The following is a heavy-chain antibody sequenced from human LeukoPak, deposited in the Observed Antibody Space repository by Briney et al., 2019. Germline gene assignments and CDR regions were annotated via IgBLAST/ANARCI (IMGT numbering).Heavy chain of an antibody. Sequence: GGSLRLSCAASGFTFDDYAMHWVRQAPGKGLEWVSGISWNSGSIGYADSVKGRFTISRDNAKNSLYLQMNSLRAEDTALYYCAKDTADYYDSDDAFDIWGQGTMVTVSS. CDR1: GFTFDDYA. J-gene: IGHJ3*02. V-gene: IGHV3-9*01. CDR3: AKDTADYYDSDDAFDI. D-gene: IGHD3-22*01. CDR2: ISWNSGSI.